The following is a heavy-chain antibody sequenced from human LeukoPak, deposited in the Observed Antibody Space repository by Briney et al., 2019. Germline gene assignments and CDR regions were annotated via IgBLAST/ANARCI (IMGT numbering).Heavy chain of an antibody. CDR2: ISSNGDST. Sequence: PGGSLRLSCSASGFTFSSYVMHWVRQAPGKGLEYVSAISSNGDSTYYTDSVKGRFTISRDNSKNTLYFQMSSLRAEDTAVYYCARDRGYSYGSFDYWGQGTLVTVSS. J-gene: IGHJ4*02. D-gene: IGHD5-18*01. CDR1: GFTFSSYV. V-gene: IGHV3-64D*06. CDR3: ARDRGYSYGSFDY.